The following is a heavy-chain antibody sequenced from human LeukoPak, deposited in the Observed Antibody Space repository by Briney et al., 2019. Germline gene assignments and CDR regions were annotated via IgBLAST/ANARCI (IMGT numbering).Heavy chain of an antibody. CDR1: GFSFTSYG. D-gene: IGHD2/OR15-2a*01. CDR3: ARDVDTTSHLNWFDP. CDR2: IWYHGGNE. V-gene: IGHV3-33*01. J-gene: IGHJ5*02. Sequence: GGALRLSCAASGFSFTSYGMHWVRPAPGKGLEWVAVIWYHGGNENYADSVKGRFTISRDTSKNTLYLQMNSLRAEDTAMYYCARDVDTTSHLNWFDPWGQGTLVTVSS.